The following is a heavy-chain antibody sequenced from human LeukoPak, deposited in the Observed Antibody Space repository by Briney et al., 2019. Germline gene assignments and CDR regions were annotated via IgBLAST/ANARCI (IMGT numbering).Heavy chain of an antibody. V-gene: IGHV1-18*01. J-gene: IGHJ3*02. Sequence: HRASVKVSCKASGYTFTSYGISWVRQAPGQGLEWMGWISAYNGNTNYAQKLRGRVTMTTDTSTSTAYMELRSLRSDDTAVYYCARPGYCTNGVCYSPGAHWHAFDIWGQGTMVTVSS. CDR2: ISAYNGNT. CDR1: GYTFTSYG. CDR3: ARPGYCTNGVCYSPGAHWHAFDI. D-gene: IGHD2-8*01.